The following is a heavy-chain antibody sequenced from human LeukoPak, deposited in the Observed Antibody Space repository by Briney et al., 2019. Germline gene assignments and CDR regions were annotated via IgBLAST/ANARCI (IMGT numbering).Heavy chain of an antibody. J-gene: IGHJ6*03. V-gene: IGHV5-51*01. D-gene: IGHD2-21*02. CDR1: GYSFTSYW. CDR2: IYPGDSDT. Sequence: GESLKISCKGSGYSFTSYWFGWVRQMPGKGLEWMGIIYPGDSDTRYSPSFQGQVTISADKSISTAYLQWSSLKASDSAIYYCARHVGDSYYYYYYMDVWGKRTTVTVSS. CDR3: ARHVGDSYYYYYYMDV.